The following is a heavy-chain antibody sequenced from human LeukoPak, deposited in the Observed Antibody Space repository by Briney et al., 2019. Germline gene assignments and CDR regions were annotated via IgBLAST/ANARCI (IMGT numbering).Heavy chain of an antibody. V-gene: IGHV4-39*01. D-gene: IGHD2-2*01. CDR3: ARVHIPVPWGAFDI. CDR1: GGSISSTIYY. J-gene: IGHJ3*02. Sequence: PSETLSLTCSVSGGSISSTIYYWGWIRQPPGKGLEWIGSIYYSGSTFYNPSLKSRLTISVDTSKNQFSLKLSSVTAADTAVYYCARVHIPVPWGAFDIWGQGTMVTVSS. CDR2: IYYSGST.